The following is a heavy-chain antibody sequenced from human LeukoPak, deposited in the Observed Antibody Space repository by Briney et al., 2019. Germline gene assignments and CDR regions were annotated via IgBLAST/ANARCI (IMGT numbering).Heavy chain of an antibody. CDR2: ISSSGSTI. CDR3: AKDVVGQQWVENY. Sequence: GGSLRLSCAASGFTFSSYEMNWVRQAPGKGLEWVSYISSSGSTIYYADSVKGRFTISRDNAKNSLYLQVNSLRVEDTAVYHCAKDVVGQQWVENYWGQGTLVTVSS. J-gene: IGHJ4*02. CDR1: GFTFSSYE. D-gene: IGHD6-19*01. V-gene: IGHV3-48*03.